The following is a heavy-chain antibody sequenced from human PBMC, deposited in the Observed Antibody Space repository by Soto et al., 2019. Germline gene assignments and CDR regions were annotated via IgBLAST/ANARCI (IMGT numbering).Heavy chain of an antibody. CDR3: GRLGAHYLSIDP. CDR1: GGSISSYY. Sequence: SETLSLTCTVSGGSISSYYWSWIRRPPGKGLEWIGYIYYTETTSYNPSLKSRVTISLETSKSQISLRLSSVTAADTAIYYCGRLGAHYLSIDPWGPGTLVTVSS. V-gene: IGHV4-59*08. CDR2: IYYTETT. D-gene: IGHD3-10*01. J-gene: IGHJ5*02.